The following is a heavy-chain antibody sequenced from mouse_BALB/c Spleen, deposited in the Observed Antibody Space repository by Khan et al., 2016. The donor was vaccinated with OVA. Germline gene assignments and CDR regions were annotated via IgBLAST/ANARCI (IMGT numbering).Heavy chain of an antibody. J-gene: IGHJ3*01. D-gene: IGHD4-1*01. CDR1: GFPFSCYN. CDR3: ADHLTGSFAY. V-gene: IGHV5-6*01. CDR2: HCCCCEYT. Sequence: EVQPVESGGDFIKPGGFLKPSCSTPGFPFSCYNLSLVRQTPDQKPEWVPSHCCCCEYTYYPDSVKGRFTISRDNAKNTLYLQMSDLKSEDTTMYYCADHLTGSFAYWGQGTLVTVSA.